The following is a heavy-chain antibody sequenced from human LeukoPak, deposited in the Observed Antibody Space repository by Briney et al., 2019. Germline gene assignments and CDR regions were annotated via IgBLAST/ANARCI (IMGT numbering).Heavy chain of an antibody. D-gene: IGHD2-2*01. CDR2: ISPYNGNT. Sequence: ASVKVSCKPSGYTFNTYGITWVRQASGQGLEWMGWISPYNGNTNYAQKFQGRVTMTEDTSTDTAYMELNSLRSDDTAVYYCATDLGETVPAAKGPRGDYCYGMDVWGQGTTVTVSS. J-gene: IGHJ6*02. V-gene: IGHV1-18*01. CDR1: GYTFNTYG. CDR3: ATDLGETVPAAKGPRGDYCYGMDV.